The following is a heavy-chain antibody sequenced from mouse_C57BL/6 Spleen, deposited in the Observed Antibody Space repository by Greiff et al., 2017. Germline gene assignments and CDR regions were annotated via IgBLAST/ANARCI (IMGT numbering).Heavy chain of an antibody. CDR1: GYTFTDYY. CDR2: IGPGSSST. V-gene: IGHV1-77*01. Sequence: VQLQQSGAELVKPGASVKISCKASGYTFTDYYINWVKQRPGKGLEWIGKIGPGSSSTYYNEKFKGKATLTADKSSSTAYVQLSSLTSEDSAVYFCAPNWGGDWGQGTSVTVSS. D-gene: IGHD4-1*01. CDR3: APNWGGD. J-gene: IGHJ4*01.